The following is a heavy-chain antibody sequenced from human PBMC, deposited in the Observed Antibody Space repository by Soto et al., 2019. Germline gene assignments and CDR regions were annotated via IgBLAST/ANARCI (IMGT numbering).Heavy chain of an antibody. D-gene: IGHD3-9*01. CDR2: INPSGGST. V-gene: IGHV1-46*03. J-gene: IGHJ4*02. CDR1: GYTFTSYY. Sequence: GASVKVSCKASGYTFTSYYMHWVRQAPGQGLEWMGIINPSGGSTSYAQKFQGRVTMTRDTSTSTAYMELSSLRSEDTAVYYCASSDILTGYYGYWGQGTLVTVSS. CDR3: ASSDILTGYYGY.